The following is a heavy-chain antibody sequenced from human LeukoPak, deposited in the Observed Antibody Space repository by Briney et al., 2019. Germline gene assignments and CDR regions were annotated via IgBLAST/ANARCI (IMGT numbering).Heavy chain of an antibody. Sequence: GRSLRLSCAASGFTFDDYAMHWVRQAPGKGLEWVSGISWNSGSIGYADSVKGRFTISRDNAKNSLYLQMNSQRAEDTAVYYCARDSRDYDNYYYYYYMDVWGKGTTVTISS. CDR3: ARDSRDYDNYYYYYYMDV. J-gene: IGHJ6*03. D-gene: IGHD3-9*01. V-gene: IGHV3-9*01. CDR1: GFTFDDYA. CDR2: ISWNSGSI.